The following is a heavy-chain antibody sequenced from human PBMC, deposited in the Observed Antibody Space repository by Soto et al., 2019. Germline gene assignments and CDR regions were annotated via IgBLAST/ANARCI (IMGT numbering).Heavy chain of an antibody. J-gene: IGHJ3*02. V-gene: IGHV3-30*18. D-gene: IGHD2-15*01. CDR3: AKSMGSTLGSAFDI. CDR2: ISYDGSNK. Sequence: GGSLRLSCAASGFTFSSYVMHWVRQAPGKGLEWVAVISYDGSNKYYADSVKGRFTISRDNSKNTLYLQMNSLRAEDTAVYYCAKSMGSTLGSAFDIWGQGTMVTVSS. CDR1: GFTFSSYV.